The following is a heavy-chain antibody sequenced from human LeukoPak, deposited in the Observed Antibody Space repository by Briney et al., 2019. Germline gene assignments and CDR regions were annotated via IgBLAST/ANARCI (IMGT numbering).Heavy chain of an antibody. J-gene: IGHJ4*02. V-gene: IGHV3-23*01. D-gene: IGHD3-22*01. CDR2: ISGSGGST. Sequence: GGSLRLSCAASGFTFSSYAMSWVRQAPGKGLEWVSAISGSGGSTYYADSVKGRFTISRDNSKNTLYLQMNSLRAEDTAVYYCAREYDSSGYVSGDFDYWGQGTLVTVSS. CDR1: GFTFSSYA. CDR3: AREYDSSGYVSGDFDY.